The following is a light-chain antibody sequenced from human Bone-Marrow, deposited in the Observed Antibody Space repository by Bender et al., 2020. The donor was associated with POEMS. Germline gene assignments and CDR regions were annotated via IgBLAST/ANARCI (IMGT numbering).Light chain of an antibody. CDR3: CSYRANSPWV. J-gene: IGLJ2*01. V-gene: IGLV2-14*03. CDR1: SSDIGAYNY. Sequence: QSALAQPASVSGSPGQSITISCTGTSSDIGAYNYVSWYQQHPGKAPKLVIYDVTYRPSGVSDRFSGSKSGNTASLTISGLQTEDEADYYCCSYRANSPWVFGGGTKLAVL. CDR2: DVT.